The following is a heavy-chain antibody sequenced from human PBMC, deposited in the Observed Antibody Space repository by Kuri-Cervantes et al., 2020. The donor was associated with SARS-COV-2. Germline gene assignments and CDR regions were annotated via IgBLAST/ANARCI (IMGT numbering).Heavy chain of an antibody. Sequence: GSLRLSCAVSGGSFSRYYWNWVRQPPGKGLEWIGYVYNTGSTGYNPSLKSRVTISVDTSKRQFSLRLTSVTATDTAVYYCGRHVGYCSSTSCRQGIWFDPWGQGTLVTVSS. D-gene: IGHD2-2*01. CDR1: GGSFSRYY. CDR2: VYNTGST. V-gene: IGHV4-59*08. J-gene: IGHJ5*02. CDR3: GRHVGYCSSTSCRQGIWFDP.